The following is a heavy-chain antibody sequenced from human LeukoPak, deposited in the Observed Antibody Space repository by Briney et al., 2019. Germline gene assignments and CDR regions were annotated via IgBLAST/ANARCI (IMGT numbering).Heavy chain of an antibody. V-gene: IGHV3-7*01. CDR3: ARSRVGDY. CDR1: GFTFSNYW. J-gene: IGHJ4*02. D-gene: IGHD3-10*01. Sequence: GGSLRLSCAASGFTFSNYWMSWVRQAPGKGLEWVANINQDGSEKHYVDSVKGRFTISRDNAKNSLSLQMSSLRVEDTAVYYCARSRVGDYWGQGTLVTVSA. CDR2: INQDGSEK.